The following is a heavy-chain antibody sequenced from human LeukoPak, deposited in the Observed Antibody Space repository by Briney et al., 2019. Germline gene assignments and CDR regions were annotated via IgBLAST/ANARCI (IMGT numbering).Heavy chain of an antibody. D-gene: IGHD4-17*01. V-gene: IGHV3-21*01. CDR3: ARSHGDYFDY. J-gene: IGHJ4*02. CDR2: ISSSSSYI. Sequence: GGSLRLSCAASGFTFSSYSMNWVCQAPGKGLEWVSSISSSSSYIYYADSVKGRFTISRDNAKNSLYLQMNSLRAEDTAVYYCARSHGDYFDYWGQGTLVTVSS. CDR1: GFTFSSYS.